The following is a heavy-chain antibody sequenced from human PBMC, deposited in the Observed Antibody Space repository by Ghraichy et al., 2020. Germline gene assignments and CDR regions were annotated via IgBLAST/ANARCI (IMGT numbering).Heavy chain of an antibody. J-gene: IGHJ4*02. CDR1: GFTFSSYA. V-gene: IGHV3-23*01. CDR3: AKDTMAYSSGWYPGY. CDR2: ISGSGGST. Sequence: GGSLRLSCAASGFTFSSYAMSWVRQAPGKGLEWVSAISGSGGSTYYADSVKGRFTISRDNSKNTLYLQMNSLRAEVTAVYYCAKDTMAYSSGWYPGYWGQGTLVTVSS. D-gene: IGHD6-19*01.